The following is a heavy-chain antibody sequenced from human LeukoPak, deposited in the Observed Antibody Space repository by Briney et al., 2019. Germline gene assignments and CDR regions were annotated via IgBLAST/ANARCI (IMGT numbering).Heavy chain of an antibody. CDR2: INEDGSEK. V-gene: IGHV3-7*01. J-gene: IGHJ6*03. CDR3: AREALWYYYIYV. CDR1: GFTFSRYW. Sequence: PGGSLRLSCSAYGFTFSRYWMSWVRQAPRKGLEWVANINEDGSEKYFVDSVKGRFTISRDNAKNSLYLQMNSLRAEDTAVYYCAREALWYYYIYVWGKGTTVTVSS.